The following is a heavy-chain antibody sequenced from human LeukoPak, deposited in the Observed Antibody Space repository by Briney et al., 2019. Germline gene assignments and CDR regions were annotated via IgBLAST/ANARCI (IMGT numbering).Heavy chain of an antibody. CDR3: AKVRTMIAVAFDI. J-gene: IGHJ3*02. D-gene: IGHD3-22*01. CDR1: GLAFSQFP. V-gene: IGHV3-30*18. CDR2: ISHDGGNK. Sequence: GGSLRLSCVASGLAFSQFPVHWVRQAPGKRLEWVAFISHDGGNKKYGDSVKGRFTISRDNSKNTLYLQMNSLRAEDTAVYYCAKVRTMIAVAFDIWGQGTMVTVSS.